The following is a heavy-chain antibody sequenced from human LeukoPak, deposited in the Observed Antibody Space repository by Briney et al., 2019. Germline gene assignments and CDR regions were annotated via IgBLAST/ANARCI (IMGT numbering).Heavy chain of an antibody. V-gene: IGHV4-38-2*02. Sequence: SETLSLTCTVSGYSISSGYYWGWIRQPPGKGLEWIGSIYHSGSTYYNPSLKSRVTISVDTSKNQFSLKLSSVTAADTAVYYCARLYYYGSGSINWGQGTLVTVSS. CDR1: GYSISSGYY. J-gene: IGHJ4*02. CDR3: ARLYYYGSGSIN. CDR2: IYHSGST. D-gene: IGHD3-10*01.